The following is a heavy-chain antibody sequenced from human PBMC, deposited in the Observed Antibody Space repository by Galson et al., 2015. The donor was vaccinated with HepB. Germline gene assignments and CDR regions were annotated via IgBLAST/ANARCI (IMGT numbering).Heavy chain of an antibody. CDR1: GGTFSSYA. Sequence: SVKVSCKASGGTFSSYAISWVRQAPGQGLEWMGGIIPIFGTANYAQKFQGRVTITADKSTSTAYMELSSLRSEDTAVYYCARDDPHATMVRGDPASFDYWGQGTLVTVSS. J-gene: IGHJ4*02. CDR3: ARDDPHATMVRGDPASFDY. CDR2: IIPIFGTA. V-gene: IGHV1-69*06. D-gene: IGHD3-10*01.